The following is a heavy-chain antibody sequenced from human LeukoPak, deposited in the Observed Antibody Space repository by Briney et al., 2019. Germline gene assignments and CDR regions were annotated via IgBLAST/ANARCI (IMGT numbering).Heavy chain of an antibody. CDR3: ARGQEAAGNCFFDL. J-gene: IGHJ2*01. D-gene: IGHD6-13*01. CDR2: IHRYGTSA. V-gene: IGHV3-74*01. CDR1: GFTFSTYW. Sequence: GGSLRLSCAASGFTFSTYWMHWVRQTPGKGLVWVSHIHRYGTSAHYADSVRGRFSILRDYAEDTHYLQMNSLRAEDTAIYYCARGQEAAGNCFFDLWGRGTLVTVSS.